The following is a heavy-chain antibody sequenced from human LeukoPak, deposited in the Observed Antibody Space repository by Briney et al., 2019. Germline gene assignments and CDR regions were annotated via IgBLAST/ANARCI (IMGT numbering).Heavy chain of an antibody. V-gene: IGHV3-30-3*01. Sequence: GGSLRISCAASGFTFSSYAMHWVRQAPGNGLEWVAVISYDGSNKYYADSVKGRFTISRDNSKNTLYLQMNSLRAEDTAVYYCARDPHSMIVAGHFDYWGQGTLVTVSS. D-gene: IGHD3-22*01. J-gene: IGHJ4*02. CDR3: ARDPHSMIVAGHFDY. CDR1: GFTFSSYA. CDR2: ISYDGSNK.